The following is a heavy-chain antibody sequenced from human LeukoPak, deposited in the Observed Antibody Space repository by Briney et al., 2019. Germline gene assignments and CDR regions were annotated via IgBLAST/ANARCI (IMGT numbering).Heavy chain of an antibody. Sequence: GKSLRLSCATSGFTFSGYGMHWVRQAPGKGLEWVTVIWSDGSNKYYADSVKGRFTISRDNSKNTLYLQMNSLRAEDTAVYYCAKGNYYDSSGYYFDYWGQGTLVTVSS. CDR2: IWSDGSNK. CDR3: AKGNYYDSSGYYFDY. CDR1: GFTFSGYG. J-gene: IGHJ4*02. D-gene: IGHD3-22*01. V-gene: IGHV3-33*06.